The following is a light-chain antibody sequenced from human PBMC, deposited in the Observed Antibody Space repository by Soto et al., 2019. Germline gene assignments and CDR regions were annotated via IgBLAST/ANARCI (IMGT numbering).Light chain of an antibody. CDR2: GAS. J-gene: IGKJ4*01. V-gene: IGKV3-20*01. CDR3: QQYDTSPPLT. Sequence: EIELTQSPGTLSLSPGDRATLSCRASQSVSSNYLAWYQQKPGQAPRLLIFGASSRSTGIPDRFSGSGSGTDFTLTISRLEPEDFAVYYCQQYDTSPPLTFGGGTKVEIK. CDR1: QSVSSNY.